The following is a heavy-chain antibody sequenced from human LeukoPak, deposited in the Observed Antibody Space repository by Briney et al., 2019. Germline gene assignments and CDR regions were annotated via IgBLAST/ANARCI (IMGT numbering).Heavy chain of an antibody. CDR3: ARDPLIKGIYGHQRPVYNYYGMDV. CDR1: GFTFSSYG. Sequence: GGSLRLSCAASGFTFSSYGMHWVRQAPGKGLEWVAVIWYDGSNKYYADSVKGRFTISRDNSKNTLYLQMNSLRAEDTAVYYCARDPLIKGIYGHQRPVYNYYGMDVWGQGTTVTVSS. CDR2: IWYDGSNK. D-gene: IGHD4-17*01. V-gene: IGHV3-33*01. J-gene: IGHJ6*02.